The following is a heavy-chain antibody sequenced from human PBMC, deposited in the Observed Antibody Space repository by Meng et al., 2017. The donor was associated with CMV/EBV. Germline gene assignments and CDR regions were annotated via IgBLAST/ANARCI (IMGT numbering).Heavy chain of an antibody. Sequence: GGSLRLSCKGSGYSFTSYWIGWVRQMPGKGLEWMGIIYPGDSDTRYSPSFQGQVTISADKSISTAYLQWSSLKASDTAMNYCARRSPTHYCSGGSCYLDYWGQGTLVTVSS. V-gene: IGHV5-51*01. CDR2: IYPGDSDT. CDR1: GYSFTSYW. J-gene: IGHJ4*02. D-gene: IGHD2-15*01. CDR3: ARRSPTHYCSGGSCYLDY.